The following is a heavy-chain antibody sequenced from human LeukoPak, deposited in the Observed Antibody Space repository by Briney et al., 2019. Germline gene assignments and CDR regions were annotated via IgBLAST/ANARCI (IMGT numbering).Heavy chain of an antibody. CDR1: GFTFSSYG. CDR2: ISYDGSNK. J-gene: IGHJ1*01. D-gene: IGHD6-19*01. V-gene: IGHV3-30*03. Sequence: PGRSLRLSCAASGFTFSSYGMHWVRQAPGKGLEWVAVISYDGSNKYYADSVKGRFTISRDNSKNTLYLQMNSLRAEDTAVYYCARGVTGGWYGDFQHWGQGTLVTVSS. CDR3: ARGVTGGWYGDFQH.